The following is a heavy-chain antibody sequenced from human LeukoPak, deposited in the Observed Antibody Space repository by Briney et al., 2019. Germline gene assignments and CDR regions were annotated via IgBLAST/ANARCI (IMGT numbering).Heavy chain of an antibody. V-gene: IGHV4-59*08. CDR3: ASARRLTTSWFLFDS. CDR1: GDSFSNYY. CDR2: VYYSGST. Sequence: PSETLSLTCSVSGDSFSNYYWPWIRQPPGKGLEWIGYVYYSGSTNYNPSLKTRLHLSVDTSKNRFSLKLSSVTAARTAVYYCASARRLTTSWFLFDSWGHGTLGTVSS. J-gene: IGHJ5*01. D-gene: IGHD2-2*01.